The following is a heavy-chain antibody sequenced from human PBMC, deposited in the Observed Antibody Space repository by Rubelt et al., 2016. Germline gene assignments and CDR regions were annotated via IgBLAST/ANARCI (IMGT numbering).Heavy chain of an antibody. V-gene: IGHV4-34*01. D-gene: IGHD5-24*01. J-gene: IGHJ4*02. CDR2: INHSGST. CDR3: ASPMATGLDY. Sequence: KGLEWIGEINHSGSTNYNPSLKSRVTISVDTSKNQFSLKLSSVTAADTAVYCCASPMATGLDYWGQGTLVTVSS.